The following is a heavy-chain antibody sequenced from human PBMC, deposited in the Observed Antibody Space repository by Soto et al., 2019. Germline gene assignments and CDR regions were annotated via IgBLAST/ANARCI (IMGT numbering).Heavy chain of an antibody. CDR1: GGSINSRGYY. CDR3: ARFGSDSGFDY. CDR2: IYYSGGT. Sequence: QVQLQESGPGLVKPSQTLSLTCTVSGGSINSRGYYWSWFRQHPGTGLEWIGFIYYSGGTYYNPSPKSRTSISVDTSKSQFSLNLNSLTAADTAIYYCARFGSDSGFDYWGQGTLVTVSS. D-gene: IGHD3-10*01. V-gene: IGHV4-31*03. J-gene: IGHJ4*02.